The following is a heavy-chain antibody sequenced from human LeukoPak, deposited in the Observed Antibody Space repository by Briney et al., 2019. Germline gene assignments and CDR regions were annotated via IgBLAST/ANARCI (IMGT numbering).Heavy chain of an antibody. Sequence: GGSLRLSCAASGFTFSSYDMHWVRQAPGKGLEWVAVISYDGSNKYYADSVKGRFTISRDNSKNTLYLQMNSLRAEDTAVYYCARFLGMDVWGQGTTVTVSS. V-gene: IGHV3-30*03. CDR1: GFTFSSYD. CDR2: ISYDGSNK. D-gene: IGHD3-16*01. J-gene: IGHJ6*02. CDR3: ARFLGMDV.